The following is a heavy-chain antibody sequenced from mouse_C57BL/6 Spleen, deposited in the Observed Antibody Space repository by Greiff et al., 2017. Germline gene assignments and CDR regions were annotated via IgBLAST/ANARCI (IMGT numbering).Heavy chain of an antibody. CDR1: GFTFSSYT. J-gene: IGHJ1*03. V-gene: IGHV5-9*01. CDR3: ARPLGWYFDD. D-gene: IGHD2-10*02. CDR2: ISGGGGNT. Sequence: EVKLVESGGGLVKPGGSLKLSCAASGFTFSSYTMSWVRQTPEKRLEWVATISGGGGNTYYPDSVKGRFTISRDNAKNTLYLQMSSLRSEDTALYCCARPLGWYFDDWGTGTTVTVSS.